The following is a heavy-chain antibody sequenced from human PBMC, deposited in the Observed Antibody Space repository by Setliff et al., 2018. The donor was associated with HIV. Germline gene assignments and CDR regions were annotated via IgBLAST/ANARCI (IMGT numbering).Heavy chain of an antibody. CDR1: GYTLSELS. D-gene: IGHD6-13*01. J-gene: IGHJ3*02. V-gene: IGHV1-24*01. CDR2: FDPQHVET. CDR3: ARVPASWYTAPFDI. Sequence: ASVKVSCKVSGYTLSELSIHWVRQAPGKGLEWMGGFDPQHVETIYAQKFRDRVTLTEKTSTDTAYMELRTLRSEDTAVYYCARVPASWYTAPFDIWGQGTMVTVSS.